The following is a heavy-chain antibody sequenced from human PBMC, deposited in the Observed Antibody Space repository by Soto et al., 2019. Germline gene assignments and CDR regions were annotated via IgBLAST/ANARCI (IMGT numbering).Heavy chain of an antibody. D-gene: IGHD2-2*01. Sequence: VSVKVSCKTSGYIFTSYYIHWVRQAPGQGLEWMGIINPSGGTTTYAQKFQGRVTMTRDTSTSTVYMELSSLRSEDTAVYYCARGPATAPDAYWGLGTLVTVSS. CDR2: INPSGGTT. CDR1: GYIFTSYY. V-gene: IGHV1-46*01. CDR3: ARGPATAPDAY. J-gene: IGHJ4*02.